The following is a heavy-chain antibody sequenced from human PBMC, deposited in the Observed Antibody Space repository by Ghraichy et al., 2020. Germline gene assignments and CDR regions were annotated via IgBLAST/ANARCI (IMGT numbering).Heavy chain of an antibody. CDR1: SGSISSYY. V-gene: IGHV4-59*08. Sequence: SETLSLTCTVSSGSISSYYWSWIRQPPGKGLEWIGCIYYSGNTNYNPSLKSRVTISVDTSKNQFSLKLSSVTAADTAVYYCARHRLDRYFDYGGQGTLVTVSS. CDR2: IYYSGNT. CDR3: ARHRLDRYFDY. J-gene: IGHJ4*02. D-gene: IGHD2-2*03.